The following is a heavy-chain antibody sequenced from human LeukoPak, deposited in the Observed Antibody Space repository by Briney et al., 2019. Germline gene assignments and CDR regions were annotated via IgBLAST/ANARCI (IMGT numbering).Heavy chain of an antibody. CDR1: GGSISSYY. J-gene: IGHJ6*03. V-gene: IGHV4-59*01. D-gene: IGHD5-12*01. CDR3: ARGDSGYDYLSYYYYYMDV. CDR2: IYCSGST. Sequence: SETLSLTCTVSGGSISSYYWSWIRQPPGKGLEWIGYIYCSGSTNYNPSLKSRVTISVDTSKNQFSLKLSSVTAADTAVYYCARGDSGYDYLSYYYYYMDVWGKGTTVTISS.